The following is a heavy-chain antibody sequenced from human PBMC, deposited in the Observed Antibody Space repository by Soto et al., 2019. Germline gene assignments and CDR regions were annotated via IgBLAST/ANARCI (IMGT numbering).Heavy chain of an antibody. CDR1: GYTFTSYY. D-gene: IGHD3-3*01. CDR3: ARELLRISMFGGDEKQFEF. V-gene: IGHV1-2*02. J-gene: IGHJ1*01. CDR2: INAKSGGT. Sequence: ASVKVSCKASGYTFTSYYIHWLRQAPGQGLEWMGWINAKSGGTMYAQKFQGRVTMTRDTSISTAHMELSRLTSADTAIYYCARELLRISMFGGDEKQFEFWGQGTLVTVSS.